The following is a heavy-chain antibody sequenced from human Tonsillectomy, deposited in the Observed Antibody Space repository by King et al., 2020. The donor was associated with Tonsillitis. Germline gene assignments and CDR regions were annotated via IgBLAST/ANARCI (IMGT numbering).Heavy chain of an antibody. J-gene: IGHJ4*02. CDR1: GFTFSNAW. V-gene: IGHV3-15*01. CDR3: TAGIFYGADPEY. CDR2: IKRRSDGETT. D-gene: IGHD4/OR15-4a*01. Sequence: VQLVESGGGLVKPGGSLRLSCAASGFTFSNAWMNWVRQSPGKGLEWVGRIKRRSDGETTDYAAPVKGRFTISRDDSRNTLYLQMDSLKTEDTAIYYCTAGIFYGADPEYRGQGTLVTVSS.